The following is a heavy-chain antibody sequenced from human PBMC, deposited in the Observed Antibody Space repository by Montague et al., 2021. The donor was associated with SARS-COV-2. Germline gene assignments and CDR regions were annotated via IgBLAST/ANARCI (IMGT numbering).Heavy chain of an antibody. D-gene: IGHD5-12*01. CDR1: GDSVSSNSAA. V-gene: IGHV6-1*01. J-gene: IGHJ6*02. CDR3: ARQPLGYDFVYYYYGMDV. Sequence: CAISGDSVSSNSAAWNWIRQSPSRGLEWLGRTYYRSKWYNDYAVSAKSRITINPDTSKNQFSLQLNSVTPEDTAVYYCARQPLGYDFVYYYYGMDVWGQGTTATVSS. CDR2: TYYRSKWYN.